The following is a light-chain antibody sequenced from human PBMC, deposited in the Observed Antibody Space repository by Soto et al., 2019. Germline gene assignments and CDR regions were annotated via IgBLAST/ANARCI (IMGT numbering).Light chain of an antibody. CDR2: SNN. V-gene: IGLV1-44*01. Sequence: QSVLTQPPSASGTPGQRVTISCSGSSSNIGSNTVNWYQQLPGTAPKLLIYSNNQRPSGVPDRFSGSKSGTSASLAISGLQSDDEADYYCAAWDYSLNAVVFGGGTKLTVL. CDR3: AAWDYSLNAVV. J-gene: IGLJ2*01. CDR1: SSNIGSNT.